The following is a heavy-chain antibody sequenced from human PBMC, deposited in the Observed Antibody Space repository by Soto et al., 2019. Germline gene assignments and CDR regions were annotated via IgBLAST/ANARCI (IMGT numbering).Heavy chain of an antibody. CDR2: ISTYNGHT. J-gene: IGHJ4*02. CDR1: GYIFNTYG. D-gene: IGHD2-15*01. CDR3: IKDDCSGDTCYLGH. V-gene: IGHV1-18*01. Sequence: ASVKVSCKASGYIFNTYGIAWVRQAPGQGLEWMGWISTYNGHTKYAQKLQDRVTLTTDTSTSTAYMELRSLRSDDTAVYYCIKDDCSGDTCYLGHWGQGTLVTVSS.